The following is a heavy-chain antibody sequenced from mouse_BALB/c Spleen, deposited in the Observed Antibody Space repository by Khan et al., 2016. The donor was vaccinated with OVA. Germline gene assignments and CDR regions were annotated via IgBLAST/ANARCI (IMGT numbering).Heavy chain of an antibody. J-gene: IGHJ2*01. CDR3: ARKSTRASY. V-gene: IGHV1-4*01. Sequence: VQLQQSGAELVKPGASVKMSCKASGYTFTSYTMHWVKQRPGQGLEWIGYINRSSGYTKYNQKFKDKATLTADKSSSTAYMQLSSLTSEDSADYYCARKSTRASYWGQGTTLTVSS. CDR2: INRSSGYT. CDR1: GYTFTSYT. D-gene: IGHD3-1*01.